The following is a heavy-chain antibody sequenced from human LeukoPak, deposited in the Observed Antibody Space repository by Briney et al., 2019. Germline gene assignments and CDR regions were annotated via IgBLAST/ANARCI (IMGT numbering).Heavy chain of an antibody. Sequence: GGSLRLSCAASGFTFSNAWMSWVRQAPGKGLEWVGRIKSKTDGGTRDYAAPVKGRFTISRDDSKNTLYLQMNSLKTEDTAVYYCTTDGEYSSSLRIFDYWGQGTLVTVSS. V-gene: IGHV3-15*01. CDR1: GFTFSNAW. D-gene: IGHD6-6*01. CDR3: TTDGEYSSSLRIFDY. CDR2: IKSKTDGGTR. J-gene: IGHJ4*02.